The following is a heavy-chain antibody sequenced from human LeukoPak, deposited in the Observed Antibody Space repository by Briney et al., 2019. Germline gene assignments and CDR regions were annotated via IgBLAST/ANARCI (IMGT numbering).Heavy chain of an antibody. J-gene: IGHJ6*03. D-gene: IGHD2-15*01. V-gene: IGHV3-30*02. Sequence: GGSLRLSCAASRFTFSSYWMHWVRQAPGKGLEWVAFIRYDGSNEYYADSVKGRFTISRDKSKNTLSLQMNGLRVEDTAVYYCAKVMPPGRIRFYSYYMDVWGKGTTVTVS. CDR2: IRYDGSNE. CDR3: AKVMPPGRIRFYSYYMDV. CDR1: RFTFSSYW.